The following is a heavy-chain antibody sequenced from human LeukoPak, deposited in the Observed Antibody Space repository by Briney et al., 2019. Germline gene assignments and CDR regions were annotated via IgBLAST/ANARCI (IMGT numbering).Heavy chain of an antibody. Sequence: ASVKVSCKASGYTFTSYYMHWVRQAPGQGLEWMGIINPSGGSTSYAQKFQGRVTMTRDMSTSTVYMELSSLRSEDTAVYYCARGVTTVVTGWYFDLWGRGTLVTDSS. J-gene: IGHJ2*01. CDR2: INPSGGST. CDR1: GYTFTSYY. D-gene: IGHD4-23*01. CDR3: ARGVTTVVTGWYFDL. V-gene: IGHV1-46*01.